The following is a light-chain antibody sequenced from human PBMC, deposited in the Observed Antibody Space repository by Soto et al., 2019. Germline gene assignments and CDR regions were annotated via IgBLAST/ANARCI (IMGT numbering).Light chain of an antibody. Sequence: QSVLTPPASVSGSPGQSITISCTGTSSDVGSYNYISWYQQHPGKAPKLMIYEVSNRPSGVSNRFSGSKSGNRASLTISGLQAEDEADYYCSSYTSNSAWVFGGGTKLTVL. CDR1: SSDVGSYNY. CDR2: EVS. CDR3: SSYTSNSAWV. J-gene: IGLJ3*02. V-gene: IGLV2-14*01.